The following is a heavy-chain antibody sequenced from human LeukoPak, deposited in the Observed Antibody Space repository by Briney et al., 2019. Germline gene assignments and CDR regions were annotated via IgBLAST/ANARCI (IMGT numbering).Heavy chain of an antibody. D-gene: IGHD4-23*01. CDR3: ARDRDYGGTDY. CDR2: IYHSGST. Sequence: PSETLSLTCTVSGYSISSGYYWGWIRQPPGKGLEWIGSIYHSGSTYYNPSLKSRVTISVDTSKNQFSLKLSSVTAADTAVYYCARDRDYGGTDYWGQGTLVTVSS. CDR1: GYSISSGYY. J-gene: IGHJ4*02. V-gene: IGHV4-38-2*02.